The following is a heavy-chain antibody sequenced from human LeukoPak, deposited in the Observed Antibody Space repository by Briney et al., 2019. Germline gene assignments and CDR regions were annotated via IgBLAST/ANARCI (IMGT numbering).Heavy chain of an antibody. CDR1: GYTFTSYG. J-gene: IGHJ1*01. Sequence: EASVEVSCKASGYTFTSYGISWVRQAPGQGLEWMGWISAYNGNTNYAQKLQGRVTMTTDTSTSTAYMELRSLRSDDTAVYYCARDPDSSGYYLYFQHWGQGTLVTVSS. CDR2: ISAYNGNT. V-gene: IGHV1-18*01. CDR3: ARDPDSSGYYLYFQH. D-gene: IGHD3-22*01.